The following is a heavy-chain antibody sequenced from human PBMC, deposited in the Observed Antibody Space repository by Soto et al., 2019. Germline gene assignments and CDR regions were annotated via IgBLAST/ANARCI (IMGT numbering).Heavy chain of an antibody. Sequence: QVQLVESGGGVVQPGTSLRLSCVGSGFTFRSYVIHWVRQAPGKGLEWVALTSYDGSNNFYGDSVKGRFTISRDNSRNTVELQMDNLRLEDTALDYGARWGTTGGLDVWGQGTLVSVSS. CDR2: TSYDGSNN. CDR3: ARWGTTGGLDV. CDR1: GFTFRSYV. V-gene: IGHV3-33*05. J-gene: IGHJ4*02. D-gene: IGHD3-16*01.